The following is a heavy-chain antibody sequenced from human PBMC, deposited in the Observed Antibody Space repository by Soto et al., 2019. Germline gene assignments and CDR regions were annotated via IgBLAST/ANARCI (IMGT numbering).Heavy chain of an antibody. CDR2: IKQDGSEK. Sequence: GGSLRLSCAASGFTFSSYWMSWVRQAPGKGLEWVANIKQDGSEKYYVDSVKGRFNISRDNAKNSLYLQMNSLRAEDTAVYYFAREFGELLPTYYYYYGMDVWGQGTTVTVSS. V-gene: IGHV3-7*01. CDR1: GFTFSSYW. CDR3: AREFGELLPTYYYYYGMDV. J-gene: IGHJ6*02. D-gene: IGHD3-10*01.